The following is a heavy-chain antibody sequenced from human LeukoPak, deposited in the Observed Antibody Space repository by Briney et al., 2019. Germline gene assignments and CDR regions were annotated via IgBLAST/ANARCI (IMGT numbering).Heavy chain of an antibody. J-gene: IGHJ6*02. D-gene: IGHD2-15*01. V-gene: IGHV4-30-4*01. CDR3: ARRTVAATLSFFYYYGMDV. Sequence: SETLSLTCTVSGGSISSGDYCWSWIRQPPGTGLEWIGYIDYSGSTYYNPSLKSRATISVDTSTNQFSLKLSSVTAADTAVYYCARRTVAATLSFFYYYGMDVWGQGTTVTVSS. CDR1: GGSISSGDYC. CDR2: IDYSGST.